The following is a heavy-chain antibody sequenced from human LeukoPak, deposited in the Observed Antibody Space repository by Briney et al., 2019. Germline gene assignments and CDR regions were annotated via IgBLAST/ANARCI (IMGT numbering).Heavy chain of an antibody. J-gene: IGHJ4*02. CDR1: GYTFTSYA. CDR3: ARDPPQYYDILTGWVRLDYFDY. V-gene: IGHV7-4-1*02. D-gene: IGHD3-9*01. Sequence: ASVKVSCKASGYTFTSYAMNWVRQAPGQGLEWMGWINTNTGNPTYAQGFTGRFVFSLDTSVSTAYLQISSLKAEDTAVYYCARDPPQYYDILTGWVRLDYFDYWGQGTVVTVSS. CDR2: INTNTGNP.